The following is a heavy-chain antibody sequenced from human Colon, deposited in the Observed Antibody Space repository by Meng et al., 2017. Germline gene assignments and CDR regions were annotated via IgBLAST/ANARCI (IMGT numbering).Heavy chain of an antibody. CDR2: ISYDGSNK. Sequence: GGSLRLSCAASGFTFSSYAMHWVRQAPGKGLEWVAVISYDGSNKYYADSVKGRFTISRDNSKNTLYLQMNSLRAEDTAVYYCARDRYEMNGFDYWGQGTPVTVSS. J-gene: IGHJ4*01. V-gene: IGHV3-30*04. CDR1: GFTFSSYA. CDR3: ARDRYEMNGFDY. D-gene: IGHD5-12*01.